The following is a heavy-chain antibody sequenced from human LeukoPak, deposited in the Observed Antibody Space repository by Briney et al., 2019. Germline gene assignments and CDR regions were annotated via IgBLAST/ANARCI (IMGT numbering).Heavy chain of an antibody. D-gene: IGHD6-19*01. Sequence: GGSLRLSCAASGFTFSSYGMPWVRQAPGKGLEWVAVISYDGSNKYYADSVKGRFTISRDNSKNTLYLQMNSLRAEDTAVYYCAKGSSGWEFDYWGQGTLVTVSS. CDR1: GFTFSSYG. J-gene: IGHJ4*02. CDR3: AKGSSGWEFDY. V-gene: IGHV3-30*18. CDR2: ISYDGSNK.